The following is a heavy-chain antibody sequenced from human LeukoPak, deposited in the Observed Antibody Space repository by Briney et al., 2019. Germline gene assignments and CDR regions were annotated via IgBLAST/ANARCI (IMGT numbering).Heavy chain of an antibody. CDR3: ARGGVWSREVDY. Sequence: SETLSLTCTVSGGSISSGDYYWSWIRQPPGKGLEWIGYIYYSGSTYYNPSLKSRVTISVDTSKNQFSLKLSSVTAADTAVYYCARGGVWSREVDYWGQGTLVTVSS. D-gene: IGHD3-10*01. CDR2: IYYSGST. CDR1: GGSISSGDYY. J-gene: IGHJ4*02. V-gene: IGHV4-30-4*01.